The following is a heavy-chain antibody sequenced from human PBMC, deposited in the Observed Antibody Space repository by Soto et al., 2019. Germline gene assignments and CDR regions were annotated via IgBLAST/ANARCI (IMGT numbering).Heavy chain of an antibody. Sequence: PGASVTSSCKGCGYSFTSYWIGWERQITGKGLEWMGIIYPGDSDTRYSPSFQGQVTISADKSISTAYLQWSSLKASDTAMYYCARLPPFITMVRRPPGLYYMDVWGKGTTVTVSS. CDR3: ARLPPFITMVRRPPGLYYMDV. CDR1: GYSFTSYW. V-gene: IGHV5-51*01. J-gene: IGHJ6*03. CDR2: IYPGDSDT. D-gene: IGHD3-10*01.